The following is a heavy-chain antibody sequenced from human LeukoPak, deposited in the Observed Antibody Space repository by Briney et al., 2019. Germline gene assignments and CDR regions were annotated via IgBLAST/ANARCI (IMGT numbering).Heavy chain of an antibody. Sequence: ASVKLSCKASGGTFSSYAISWVRQAPGQGLEWMGGIIPIFGTANYAQKFQGRVTITADESTSTAYMELSSLRSEDTAVYYCARGIDDIRSDAEYFQHWGQGTLVTVSS. CDR1: GGTFSSYA. D-gene: IGHD1-1*01. CDR3: ARGIDDIRSDAEYFQH. J-gene: IGHJ1*01. CDR2: IIPIFGTA. V-gene: IGHV1-69*13.